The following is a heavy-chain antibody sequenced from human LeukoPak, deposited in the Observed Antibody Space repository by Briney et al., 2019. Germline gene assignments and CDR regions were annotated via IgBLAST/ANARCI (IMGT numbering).Heavy chain of an antibody. J-gene: IGHJ3*02. CDR2: IYYSGST. CDR1: GGSISSYY. Sequence: SETLSLTCTVSGGSISSYYWSWIRQPPGKGLEWIGYIYYSGSTNYNPPLKSRVTISVDTSKNQFSLKLSSVTAADTAVYYCARRLLILDAFDIWGQGTMVTVSS. D-gene: IGHD2-15*01. CDR3: ARRLLILDAFDI. V-gene: IGHV4-59*08.